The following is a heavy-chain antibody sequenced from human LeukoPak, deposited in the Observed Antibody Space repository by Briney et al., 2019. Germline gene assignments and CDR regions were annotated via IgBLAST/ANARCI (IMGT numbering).Heavy chain of an antibody. V-gene: IGHV3-23*01. J-gene: IGHJ4*02. CDR2: VSPPGGGT. Sequence: GGSLRLSCAASGFTFSSYNMNWVRLAPGKGLEWVSGVSPPGGGTYYADSVKGRFTISRDDSRNTLSLQMNSLRVEDTAVYYCARDLAWGAFDYWGQGTLVTVSS. CDR3: ARDLAWGAFDY. D-gene: IGHD7-27*01. CDR1: GFTFSSYN.